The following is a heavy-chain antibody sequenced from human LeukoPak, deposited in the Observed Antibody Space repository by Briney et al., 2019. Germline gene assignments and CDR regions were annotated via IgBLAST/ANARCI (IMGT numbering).Heavy chain of an antibody. Sequence: SETLSITCTVSGGSITSYYWSWIRQPPGKGLEWIGYIYYSGSTNYNPSLKSRVTISVDTSKNQFSLKLSSVTAADTAVYYCARLSDYDILTGYYSPTLDYWGQGTLVTVSS. CDR1: GGSITSYY. D-gene: IGHD3-9*01. CDR3: ARLSDYDILTGYYSPTLDY. V-gene: IGHV4-59*01. CDR2: IYYSGST. J-gene: IGHJ4*02.